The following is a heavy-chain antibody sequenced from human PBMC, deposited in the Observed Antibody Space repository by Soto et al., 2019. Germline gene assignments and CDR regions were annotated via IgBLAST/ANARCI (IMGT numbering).Heavy chain of an antibody. J-gene: IGHJ3*02. D-gene: IGHD6-13*01. CDR3: AEESSSWYGNDAFDI. CDR1: GFTFSSYA. CDR2: ISGSGGST. V-gene: IGHV3-23*01. Sequence: PGGSLRLSCAASGFTFSSYAMSWARQAPGKGLEWVSAISGSGGSTYYADSVKGRFTISRDNSKNTLYLQMNSLRAEDTAVYYCAEESSSWYGNDAFDIWGQGTMVTVSS.